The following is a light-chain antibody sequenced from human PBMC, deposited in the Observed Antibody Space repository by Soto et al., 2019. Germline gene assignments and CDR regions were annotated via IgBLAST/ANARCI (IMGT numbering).Light chain of an antibody. CDR2: YDD. CDR1: SSNIGDNP. Sequence: QPVLTQSPSVSEAPRQRVTITCSGSSSNIGDNPVNWYQQLPGKAPKLLIYYDDLLASGVSDRFSGSKSGTSASLAISGLQSEDEGDYYCDAWDDSLDGVVFGGGTKVTVL. V-gene: IGLV1-36*01. J-gene: IGLJ2*01. CDR3: DAWDDSLDGVV.